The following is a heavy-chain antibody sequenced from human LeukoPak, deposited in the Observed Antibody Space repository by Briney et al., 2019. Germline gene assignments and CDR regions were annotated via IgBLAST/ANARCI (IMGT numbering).Heavy chain of an antibody. D-gene: IGHD2-15*01. J-gene: IGHJ4*02. Sequence: PGGSLRLSCAASGFTFSSYGMHWVRQAPGKGLEWVAFIRYDGSNKYYADSVKGRFTISRDNSKNTLYLQINSLRAEDTAVYYCAKGVVVVAATHLDYWGQGTLVTVSS. CDR1: GFTFSSYG. CDR2: IRYDGSNK. CDR3: AKGVVVVAATHLDY. V-gene: IGHV3-30*02.